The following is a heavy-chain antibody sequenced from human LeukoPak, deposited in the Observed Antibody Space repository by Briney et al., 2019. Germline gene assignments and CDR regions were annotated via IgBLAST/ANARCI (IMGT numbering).Heavy chain of an antibody. CDR1: GFTFSSYT. V-gene: IGHV3-23*01. Sequence: GGSLRLSCAASGFTFSSYTMSWVRQAPGKGLEWVSTINHSGGSTYYAAPVKGRFTVSRDNSKNTLYLQVNSLRAEDTAVYYCVKDGWSFWGQGTLVTVSS. J-gene: IGHJ4*02. CDR3: VKDGWSF. D-gene: IGHD2-15*01. CDR2: INHSGGST.